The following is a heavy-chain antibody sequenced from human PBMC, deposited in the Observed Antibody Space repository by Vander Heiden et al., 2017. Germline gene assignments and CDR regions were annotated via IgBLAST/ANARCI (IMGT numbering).Heavy chain of an antibody. CDR2: IFYSGNT. D-gene: IGHD3-22*01. CDR3: ARQTYYDSPNWFDP. J-gene: IGHJ5*02. CDR1: GGSIRSSSYY. Sequence: QLQLQESGPGLVKPSETLSLTCTVSGGSIRSSSYYWGWIRQPPGKGLEWVGSIFYSGNTYYNPSLKSRVTISVDTSNNQFSLMLSSVTVADTAVYFCARQTYYDSPNWFDPWGQGTLVTVSS. V-gene: IGHV4-39*01.